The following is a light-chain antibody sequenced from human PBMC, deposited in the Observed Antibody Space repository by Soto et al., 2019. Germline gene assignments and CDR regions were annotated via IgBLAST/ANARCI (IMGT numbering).Light chain of an antibody. CDR3: QQYESLPLT. J-gene: IGKJ5*01. CDR2: KAS. CDR1: QTINSW. V-gene: IGKV1-5*03. Sequence: DIQMTQSPSTLSASVGDRVTITCRASQTINSWLAWYQQKPGKAPKLLIYKASYLQSWVPSRFSGSGSGTGFTFTISSLQPEDFATYYCQQYESLPLTFGQGTRLEIK.